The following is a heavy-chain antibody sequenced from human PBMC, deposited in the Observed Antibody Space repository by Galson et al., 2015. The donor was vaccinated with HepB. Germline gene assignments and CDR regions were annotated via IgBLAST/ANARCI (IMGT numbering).Heavy chain of an antibody. Sequence: CAISGDSVSSDSATWTSIRQSPSRGLEWLGRTYYRSKWSNDYAVSAKSRITINPDTSKNQFSLQLKSVTPEDTAVYFCARGISSSWYLGDYWGQGTLVTVFS. CDR1: GDSVSSDSAT. CDR2: TYYRSKWSN. V-gene: IGHV6-1*01. CDR3: ARGISSSWYLGDY. D-gene: IGHD6-13*01. J-gene: IGHJ4*02.